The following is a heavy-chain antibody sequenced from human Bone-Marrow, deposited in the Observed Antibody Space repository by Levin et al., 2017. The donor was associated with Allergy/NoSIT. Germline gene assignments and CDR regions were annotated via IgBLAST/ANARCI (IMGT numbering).Heavy chain of an antibody. CDR1: GDSVSSNSAA. J-gene: IGHJ4*02. V-gene: IGHV6-1*01. CDR2: TYYRSKWYN. Sequence: PSETLSLTCAISGDSVSSNSAAWNWIRQSPSRGLEWLGRTYYRSKWYNDYAVSVKSRITINPDTSKNQFSLQLNSVTPEDTAVYYCARSFLESVPLYSSWPPDYWGQGTLVTVSS. CDR3: ARSFLESVPLYSSWPPDY. D-gene: IGHD6-19*01.